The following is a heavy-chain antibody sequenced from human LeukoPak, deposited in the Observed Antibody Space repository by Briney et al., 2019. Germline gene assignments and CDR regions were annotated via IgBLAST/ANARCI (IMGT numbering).Heavy chain of an antibody. Sequence: KAGGSLRLSXAASGFTFSSYSMNWVRQAPGKGLEWVSSISSSSSYIYYADSVKGRFTISRDDAKNSLYLQMNSLRAEDTAVYYCARAATSYGSGSYYNGYYFDYWGQGTLVTVSS. CDR2: ISSSSSYI. J-gene: IGHJ4*02. V-gene: IGHV3-21*01. CDR3: ARAATSYGSGSYYNGYYFDY. D-gene: IGHD3-10*01. CDR1: GFTFSSYS.